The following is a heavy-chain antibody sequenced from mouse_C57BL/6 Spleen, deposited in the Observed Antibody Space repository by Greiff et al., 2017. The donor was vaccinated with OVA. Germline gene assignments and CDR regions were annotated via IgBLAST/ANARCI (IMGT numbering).Heavy chain of an antibody. D-gene: IGHD1-1*01. Sequence: QVQLQQPGAELVKPGASVKLSCKASGYTFTSYWMQWVKQRPGQGLEWIGEIDPSDSYTNYNQKFKGKATLTVDTSSSTAYMQLSSLTSEDSAVYYGARKRAATVVDYAMDYWGKGTSVTVSS. V-gene: IGHV1-50*01. CDR3: ARKRAATVVDYAMDY. J-gene: IGHJ4*01. CDR2: IDPSDSYT. CDR1: GYTFTSYW.